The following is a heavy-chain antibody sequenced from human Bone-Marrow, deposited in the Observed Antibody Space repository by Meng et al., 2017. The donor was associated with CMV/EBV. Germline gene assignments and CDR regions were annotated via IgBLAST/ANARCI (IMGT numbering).Heavy chain of an antibody. V-gene: IGHV4-59*01. Sequence: SETLSLTCTVSGASISSYYWSWIRQPPGKGLEWIGYIYYSGSTNYNPSLKSRVTISVDTSKNQFSLKLSAVTAADTAVYYCASLVMASWGYFDYWGQGTLVTASS. D-gene: IGHD2-21*01. CDR2: IYYSGST. CDR3: ASLVMASWGYFDY. CDR1: GASISSYY. J-gene: IGHJ4*02.